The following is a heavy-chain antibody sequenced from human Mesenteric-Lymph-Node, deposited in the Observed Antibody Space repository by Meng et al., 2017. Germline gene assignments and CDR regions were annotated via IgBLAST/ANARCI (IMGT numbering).Heavy chain of an antibody. J-gene: IGHJ4*02. CDR2: IIHIFGTE. Sequence: HVELVQSGAEVKKPGYSVKYSCKGSGGTCSSYAISWVRKAIGQGIEWMGGIIHIFGTENYAKKFTGRVTITADEYTSTAYMELSSLRSEDTAVYYCARDTDYTTGTNNGDYWGQGTLVTVSS. V-gene: IGHV1-69*12. D-gene: IGHD1-1*01. CDR3: ARDTDYTTGTNNGDY. CDR1: GGTCSSYA.